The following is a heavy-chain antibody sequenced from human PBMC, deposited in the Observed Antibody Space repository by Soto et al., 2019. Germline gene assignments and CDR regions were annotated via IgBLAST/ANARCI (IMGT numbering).Heavy chain of an antibody. J-gene: IGHJ4*02. Sequence: QVQLVQSGAEVTKPGSSVKVSCKASGGTFSSYAITWVRQAPGQGLEWKGGLIPIFGTANSAQKFQVRVTITADESTSTAYMEMSSLSSEDTAVYYCASSHRGGGSCRFDYWGQGTLVTVSA. D-gene: IGHD2-15*01. V-gene: IGHV1-69*01. CDR3: ASSHRGGGSCRFDY. CDR2: LIPIFGTA. CDR1: GGTFSSYA.